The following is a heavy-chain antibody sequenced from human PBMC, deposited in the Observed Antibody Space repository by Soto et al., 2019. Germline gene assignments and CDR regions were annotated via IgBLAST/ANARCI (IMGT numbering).Heavy chain of an antibody. D-gene: IGHD2-15*01. CDR3: TRREWVAATYYGMDV. V-gene: IGHV3-73*02. CDR2: IRSEANSYAT. Sequence: EVQLVESGGGLVQPGGSLKLSCAASGFTFSGSAMHWVRQASGKGLEWVGRIRSEANSYATAYAASVKGRFTIPRDDSKNTAYLQMNSLKTEDTAVYYCTRREWVAATYYGMDVWGQGTTVTVSS. CDR1: GFTFSGSA. J-gene: IGHJ6*02.